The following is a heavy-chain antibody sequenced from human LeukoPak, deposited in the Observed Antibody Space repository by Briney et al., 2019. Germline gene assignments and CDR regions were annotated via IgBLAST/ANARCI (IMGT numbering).Heavy chain of an antibody. Sequence: PGGSLTLSCAASGFTVSSNYMSWVRQAPGKGLEWVSVIYSGGSTYYADSVKGRFTISRDKSKNTVYLQMNSLRAEDTAVYYCARGHDYDSSVAYWGQGTLVTVSS. V-gene: IGHV3-66*01. J-gene: IGHJ4*02. D-gene: IGHD3-22*01. CDR3: ARGHDYDSSVAY. CDR1: GFTVSSNY. CDR2: IYSGGST.